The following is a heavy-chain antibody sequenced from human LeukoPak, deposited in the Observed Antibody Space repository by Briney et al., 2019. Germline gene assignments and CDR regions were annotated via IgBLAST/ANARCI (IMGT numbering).Heavy chain of an antibody. Sequence: GASVKVSCKTSGYSFTDYAIHWVRQPPGQRLEWMGWINVDHGDTEYSQIFQGRVTMTRDISATTAYLELSSLRSEDTAVYYCARGPILVRGVILADSVGGMDVWGQGTTVTVSS. CDR3: ARGPILVRGVILADSVGGMDV. CDR2: INVDHGDT. CDR1: GYSFTDYA. D-gene: IGHD3-10*01. J-gene: IGHJ6*02. V-gene: IGHV1-3*01.